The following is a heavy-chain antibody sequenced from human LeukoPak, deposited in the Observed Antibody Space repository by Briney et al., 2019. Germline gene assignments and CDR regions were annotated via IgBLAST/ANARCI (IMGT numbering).Heavy chain of an antibody. D-gene: IGHD1-1*01. V-gene: IGHV1-46*01. Sequence: ASVKVSCKASGYTFTSYYMHWVRQAPGQGLEWMGIINPSGGSTSYAQKFQGRVTMTRDMPTSTVYMELSSLRSEDTAVYYCARQRDIADIQLEYFDYWGQGTLVTVSS. CDR3: ARQRDIADIQLEYFDY. J-gene: IGHJ4*02. CDR2: INPSGGST. CDR1: GYTFTSYY.